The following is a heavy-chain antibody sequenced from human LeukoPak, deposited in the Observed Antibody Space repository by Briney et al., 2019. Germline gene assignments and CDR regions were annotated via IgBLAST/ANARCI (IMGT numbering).Heavy chain of an antibody. CDR1: GFTFSSYE. D-gene: IGHD2-15*01. V-gene: IGHV3-48*03. Sequence: GGSLRLSCAASGFTFSSYEMNWVRQAPGKGLEWVSYISRSGSTIYYADSVKGRFTISRDNAKNSLYLQMNSLRAEDTAVYYCARDGTGSGGIDYWGQGTLVTVSS. CDR3: ARDGTGSGGIDY. J-gene: IGHJ4*02. CDR2: ISRSGSTI.